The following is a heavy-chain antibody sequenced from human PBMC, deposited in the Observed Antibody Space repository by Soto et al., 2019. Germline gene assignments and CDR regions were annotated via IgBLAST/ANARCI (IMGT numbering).Heavy chain of an antibody. V-gene: IGHV3-33*01. CDR1: GVTFSSYG. J-gene: IGHJ6*03. CDR2: IWYDGSNK. CDR3: ARGSSSMDV. D-gene: IGHD6-6*01. Sequence: PGGSLRLSCAASGVTFSSYGMHWVRQAPGKGLEWVAVIWYDGSNKYYADSVKGRFTISRDNSKNTLYLQMNSLRAEDTAVYYCARGSSSMDVWGKGTTVTVSS.